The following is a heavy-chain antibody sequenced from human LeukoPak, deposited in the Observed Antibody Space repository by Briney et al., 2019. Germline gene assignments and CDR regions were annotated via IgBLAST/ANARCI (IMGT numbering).Heavy chain of an antibody. CDR3: ARSRYSSSSAPFDY. Sequence: SETLSLTCTVSGGSISSSSYYWGWIRQPPGKGLEWIGSIYCSGSTYYNPSLKSRVTISVDTSKNQFSLKLSSVTAADTAVYYCARSRYSSSSAPFDYWGQGTLVTVSS. V-gene: IGHV4-39*01. CDR1: GGSISSSSYY. J-gene: IGHJ4*02. D-gene: IGHD6-6*01. CDR2: IYCSGST.